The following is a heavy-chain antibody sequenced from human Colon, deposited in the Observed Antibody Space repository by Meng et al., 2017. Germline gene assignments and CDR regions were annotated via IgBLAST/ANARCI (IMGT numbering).Heavy chain of an antibody. J-gene: IGHJ4*02. CDR3: ARINYAEDS. D-gene: IGHD4-17*01. CDR1: GFTLSGYW. Sequence: GRGGGGGGGVVEPGGSWGVSWAAGGFTLSGYWMPWGRQVPGKGRVWVSRINEDGIVTNYADSVKGRFTVSRDNAKNTLYLQMNSLRGEDTAVYYCARINYAEDSWGQGTLVTVS. V-gene: IGHV3-74*01. CDR2: INEDGIVT.